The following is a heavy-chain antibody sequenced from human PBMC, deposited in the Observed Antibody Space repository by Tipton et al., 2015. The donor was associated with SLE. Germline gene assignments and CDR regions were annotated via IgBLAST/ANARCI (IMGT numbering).Heavy chain of an antibody. CDR1: GYIFSTYG. CDR3: ARHPVAGYTYYMDV. V-gene: IGHV1-18*01. D-gene: IGHD5-24*01. CDR2: INPYNDNT. J-gene: IGHJ6*03. Sequence: QSGPKVKKPGASVKVSCRASGYIFSTYGISWVRQAPGQGLEWMGWINPYNDNTDYVELLQGRVTMTTDTSTGTAYMELTSLNSDDTAIYYCARHPVAGYTYYMDVWGTGTTVTVSS.